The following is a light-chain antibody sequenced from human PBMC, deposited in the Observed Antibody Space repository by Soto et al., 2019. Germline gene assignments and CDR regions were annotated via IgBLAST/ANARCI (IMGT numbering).Light chain of an antibody. Sequence: QSVLTQPASVSGSPGQSITISCTGSGRDIGAYDYVSWYQQHPGKAPKLLIYGVKNRPSGVSYRFSASKSAFTASLTISGLQAEDEASYYCSSYTNSYFYVLGNGTKVTVL. V-gene: IGLV2-14*01. CDR2: GVK. CDR3: SSYTNSYFYV. J-gene: IGLJ1*01. CDR1: GRDIGAYDY.